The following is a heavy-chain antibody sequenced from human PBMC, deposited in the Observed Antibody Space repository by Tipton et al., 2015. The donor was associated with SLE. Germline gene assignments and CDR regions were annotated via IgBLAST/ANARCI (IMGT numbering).Heavy chain of an antibody. CDR3: ARGWYSRNWEWWFDP. Sequence: TLSLTCTLSGASISSHYWSWIRQPPGKGLEWIGYIYISGSTNYNPSLKSRVTISLDTSKNQVSLKLTSVTAADTAVYYCARGWYSRNWEWWFDPWGQGTLVTVSS. D-gene: IGHD6-13*01. CDR2: IYISGST. J-gene: IGHJ5*02. CDR1: GASISSHY. V-gene: IGHV4-59*11.